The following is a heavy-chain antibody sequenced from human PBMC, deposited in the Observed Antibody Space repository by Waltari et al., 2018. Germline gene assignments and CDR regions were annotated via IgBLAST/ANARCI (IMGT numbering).Heavy chain of an antibody. V-gene: IGHV4-4*02. Sequence: QVQLQESGPGLVKPTGTLSLTCAVSGGSISSSNWWSWVRQPPGKGLEWIGEIYHSGGTNYNPSLKSRVTISVDKSKNQFSLKLSSVTAADTAVYYCARAPYGSYRTLGAFDIWGQGTMVTVSS. CDR2: IYHSGGT. J-gene: IGHJ3*02. D-gene: IGHD1-26*01. CDR1: GGSISSSNW. CDR3: ARAPYGSYRTLGAFDI.